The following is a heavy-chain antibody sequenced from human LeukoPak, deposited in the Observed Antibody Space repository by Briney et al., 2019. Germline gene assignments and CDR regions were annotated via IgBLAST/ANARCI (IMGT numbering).Heavy chain of an antibody. CDR3: ARDLGYCSGGSCSPGGYFDY. V-gene: IGHV4-31*03. CDR1: GGSISSGGYY. D-gene: IGHD2-15*01. J-gene: IGHJ4*02. CDR2: IYYSGST. Sequence: TLSLTCTVSGGSISSGGYYWSWIRQHPGKGLEWIGYIYYSGSTYYNPSLKSRVTISVDTSKNQFSLKLSSVTAADTAVYYCARDLGYCSGGSCSPGGYFDYWGQGTLVTVSS.